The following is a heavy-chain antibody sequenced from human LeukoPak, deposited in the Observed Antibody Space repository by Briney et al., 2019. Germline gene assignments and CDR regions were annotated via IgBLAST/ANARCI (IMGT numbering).Heavy chain of an antibody. V-gene: IGHV3-30*02. J-gene: IGHJ4*02. CDR1: GFTFSSYG. CDR2: IRYDGSNK. CDR3: TYGDYSDY. Sequence: PGVSLRLSCAASGFTFSSYGMHWVRQAPGKGLEWVAFIRYDGSNKYYADSVKGRFTISRDNSKNTLYLQMNSLRAEDTAVSYCTYGDYSDYWGQGTLVTVSS. D-gene: IGHD4-17*01.